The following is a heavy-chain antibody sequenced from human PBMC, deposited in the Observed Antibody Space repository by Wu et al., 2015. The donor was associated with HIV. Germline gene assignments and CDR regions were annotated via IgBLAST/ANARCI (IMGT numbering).Heavy chain of an antibody. V-gene: IGHV1-2*02. D-gene: IGHD3-3*01. J-gene: IGHJ5*02. Sequence: QAQLVQSGAEVKKPGASVRVSCKAFGYIFSDYYIHWVRQAPGQGLEWMGWCNPNSGGTNSAQKFRGRFTMTRDTSTNTVYMDLTRLKYDDTAVYYCTRATVFGEIIRFDPWGQGTLVTVSS. CDR3: TRATVFGEIIRFDP. CDR1: GYIFSDYY. CDR2: CNPNSGGT.